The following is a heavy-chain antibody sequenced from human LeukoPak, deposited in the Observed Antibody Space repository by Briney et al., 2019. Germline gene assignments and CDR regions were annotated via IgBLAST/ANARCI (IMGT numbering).Heavy chain of an antibody. V-gene: IGHV3-7*04. J-gene: IGHJ4*01. CDR1: GFTFSSYW. CDR2: IKQDGSEK. D-gene: IGHD6-19*01. CDR3: VRGEPSIALAAVDY. Sequence: PGGSLRLSCAASGFTFSSYWMSWVRQAPGKGLEWVANIKQDGSEKYYVDSVKGRFTISRDNAKNSLYLQMNSLRAEDTAVYYCVRGEPSIALAAVDYWGPVTLVTGS.